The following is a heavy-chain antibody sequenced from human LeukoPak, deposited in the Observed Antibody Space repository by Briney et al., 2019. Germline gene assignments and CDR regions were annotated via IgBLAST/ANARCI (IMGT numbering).Heavy chain of an antibody. V-gene: IGHV3-48*01. J-gene: IGHJ3*02. CDR3: ARADGWVDAFDI. D-gene: IGHD5-24*01. Sequence: GGSLRLSCAASGFTFSTYSMNWVRQAPGKGLEWVSYISSSSTIYYADSVKGRFTISRDNAKNSLYLQMNSLRAEDTAVFYCARADGWVDAFDIWGQGTMVTVSP. CDR2: ISSSSTI. CDR1: GFTFSTYS.